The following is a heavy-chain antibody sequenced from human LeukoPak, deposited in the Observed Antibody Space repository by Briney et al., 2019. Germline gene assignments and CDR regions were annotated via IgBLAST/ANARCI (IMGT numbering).Heavy chain of an antibody. D-gene: IGHD3-22*01. CDR2: IMPLFGTA. CDR1: GGTFNNSA. CDR3: ARERGDYYYDSGGPFDC. J-gene: IGHJ4*02. Sequence: ASVKVSCKTSGGTFNNSAISWVRQAPGQGLEWLGGIMPLFGTAGYAQKFRGRVTITKDESTRTVYLELTSLTSEDTAVYYCARERGDYYYDSGGPFDCWGQGTLVTVSS. V-gene: IGHV1-69*05.